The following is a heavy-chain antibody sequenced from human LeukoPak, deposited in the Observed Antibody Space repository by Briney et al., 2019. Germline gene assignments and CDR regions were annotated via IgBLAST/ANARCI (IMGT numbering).Heavy chain of an antibody. CDR3: AHTVLRYFDWFRVDY. CDR1: GFTFSSYG. J-gene: IGHJ4*02. CDR2: ISYDGSNK. Sequence: GGSLRLSCAASGFTFSSYGMHWVRQAPGKGLEWVAVISYDGSNKYYADSVEGRFTISRDNSKNTLYLQMNSLRAEDTAVYYCAHTVLRYFDWFRVDYWGQGTLVTVSS. V-gene: IGHV3-30*03. D-gene: IGHD3-9*01.